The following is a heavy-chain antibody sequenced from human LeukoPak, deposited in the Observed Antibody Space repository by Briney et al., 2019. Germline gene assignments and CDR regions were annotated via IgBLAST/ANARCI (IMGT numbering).Heavy chain of an antibody. J-gene: IGHJ3*02. CDR2: ISSSSSYI. D-gene: IGHD5/OR15-5a*01. CDR1: GFTFSRYI. V-gene: IGHV3-21*01. CDR3: ARGLREIAFDI. Sequence: GGSLRHSCGASGFTFSRYIMKWVRQAPGKGVEWVSSISSSSSYIYYADSVKGRFTISRDNTKISLYLQMNSLRADGTAVYYCARGLREIAFDIWGQGTTVTVS.